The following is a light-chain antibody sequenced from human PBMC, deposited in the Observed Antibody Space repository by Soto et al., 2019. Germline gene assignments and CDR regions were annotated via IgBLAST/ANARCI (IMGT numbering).Light chain of an antibody. CDR3: SSYAGSNNFV. J-gene: IGLJ1*01. V-gene: IGLV2-8*01. Sequence: QSVLTQPPAASGFPGHSGTISCAGTSSVFGYYDYVPWYQQHSGKDAKLVTYAVTKRPSGVPDRVYASKSGNTASRTVSALRAEDEADYYCSSYAGSNNFVFGSGTKVTVL. CDR1: SSVFGYYDY. CDR2: AVT.